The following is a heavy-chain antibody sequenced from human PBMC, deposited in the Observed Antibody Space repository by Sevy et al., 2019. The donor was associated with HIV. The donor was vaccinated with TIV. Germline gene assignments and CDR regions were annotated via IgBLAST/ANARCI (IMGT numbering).Heavy chain of an antibody. Sequence: SETLSLTCTVSGGSISSGDYYWSWIRQPPGKGLEWIGYIYYSGSTYYNPSLKSRVTISVDTSKNQFSLRLSSVTAADTAVDYCARGGEYQLLYNWFDPWGQGTLVTVSS. CDR3: ARGGEYQLLYNWFDP. J-gene: IGHJ5*02. V-gene: IGHV4-30-4*01. CDR1: GGSISSGDYY. D-gene: IGHD2-2*01. CDR2: IYYSGST.